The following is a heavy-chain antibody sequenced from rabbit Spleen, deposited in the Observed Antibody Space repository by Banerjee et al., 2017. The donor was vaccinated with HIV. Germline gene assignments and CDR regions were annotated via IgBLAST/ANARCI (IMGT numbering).Heavy chain of an antibody. V-gene: IGHV1S45*01. CDR3: VRGASSSGYYSL. Sequence: QEQLEESGGDLVKPGASLTLTCKASGFSFSSNYYMCWVRQAPGKGLEWIGCIYTGSGSTYYASWAKGRFTISKTSSTTVTLQMTSLTAADTATYFCVRGASSSGYYSLWGQGTLVTVS. CDR2: IYTGSGST. D-gene: IGHD1-1*01. J-gene: IGHJ4*01. CDR1: GFSFSSNYY.